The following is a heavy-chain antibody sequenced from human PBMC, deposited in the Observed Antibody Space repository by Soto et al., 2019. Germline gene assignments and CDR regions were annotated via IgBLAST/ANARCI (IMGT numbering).Heavy chain of an antibody. Sequence: ASVKVSCKASGFTFTSSAVQWVRQARGQRLEWIGWIVVGSGNTNYAQKFQERVTITRDMSTSTAYMELSSLRSEDTAVYYCAVSLAVAGITNFDYWGQGTLVTVSS. D-gene: IGHD6-19*01. V-gene: IGHV1-58*01. CDR2: IVVGSGNT. CDR3: AVSLAVAGITNFDY. CDR1: GFTFTSSA. J-gene: IGHJ4*02.